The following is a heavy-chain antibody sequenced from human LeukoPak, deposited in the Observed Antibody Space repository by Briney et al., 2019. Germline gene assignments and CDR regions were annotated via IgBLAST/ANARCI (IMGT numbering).Heavy chain of an antibody. CDR2: IIPIFSTA. CDR3: AREAPTVTTLLFDY. J-gene: IGHJ4*02. V-gene: IGHV1-69*13. CDR1: GGTFSSYA. Sequence: SVKVSCKASGGTFSSYAISWVRQAPGQGLEWMGGIIPIFSTANYAQKFQGRVTITADDSTSTAYMELSSLRSEDTAVYYCAREAPTVTTLLFDYWGQGTLVTVSS. D-gene: IGHD4-17*01.